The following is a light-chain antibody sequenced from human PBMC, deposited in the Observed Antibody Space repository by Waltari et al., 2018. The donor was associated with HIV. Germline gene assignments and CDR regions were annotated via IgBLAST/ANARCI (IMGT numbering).Light chain of an antibody. J-gene: IGLJ2*01. Sequence: QSVLTQPPSASGTPGQRVTISCSGSSSNIGSKYVYWYQQLPGTAPKLLIYRKNQRPSGVPDRFSGSKSGTSASLAISGVRSEDEADYYCAAWDDSLLFGGGTKLTVL. CDR3: AAWDDSLL. CDR2: RKN. V-gene: IGLV1-47*01. CDR1: SSNIGSKY.